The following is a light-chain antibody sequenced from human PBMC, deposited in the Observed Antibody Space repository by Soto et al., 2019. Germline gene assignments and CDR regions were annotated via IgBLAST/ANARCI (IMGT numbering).Light chain of an antibody. Sequence: DVQTSKSLIYVAPPGGHRAISTCRPSQCIKKWLAWHQKKQGQEXKXXLYTGSSLNSGVQSRLSGSGSGKDFNITIKRVQPEDFETYYCQEAASCKITFGKGTRLEI. CDR3: QEAASCKIT. J-gene: IGKJ5*01. V-gene: IGKV1-12*01. CDR2: TGS. CDR1: QCIKKW.